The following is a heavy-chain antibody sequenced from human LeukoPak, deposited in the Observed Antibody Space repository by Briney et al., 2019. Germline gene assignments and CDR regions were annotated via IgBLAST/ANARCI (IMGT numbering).Heavy chain of an antibody. Sequence: GGSLRLSCAASGFTFSSYAMSWVRQAPGRGLEWVSSLSPSGASIYYADSVKGRFTISKDNSKNTLYLQMNNLRAEDTALYYCAAGPYGGNTPFDYWGPGTLVTISS. CDR3: AAGPYGGNTPFDY. V-gene: IGHV3-23*01. J-gene: IGHJ4*02. D-gene: IGHD4-23*01. CDR2: LSPSGASI. CDR1: GFTFSSYA.